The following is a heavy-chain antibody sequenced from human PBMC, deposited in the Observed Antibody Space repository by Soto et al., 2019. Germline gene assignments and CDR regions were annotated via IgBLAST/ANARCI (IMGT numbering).Heavy chain of an antibody. V-gene: IGHV3-48*02. CDR3: ARPHKLGTVNKAFFEH. D-gene: IGHD4-17*01. Sequence: PVGSLRLSCASSGCNFSDYSMNWLRQAPGKGLGWVAHISATSNTVYYADSVKGRFTISRDNAENSLYLQMKSLIDDDTAVYYCARPHKLGTVNKAFFEHLGQVTQVTRSS. CDR1: GCNFSDYS. J-gene: IGHJ4*02. CDR2: ISATSNTV.